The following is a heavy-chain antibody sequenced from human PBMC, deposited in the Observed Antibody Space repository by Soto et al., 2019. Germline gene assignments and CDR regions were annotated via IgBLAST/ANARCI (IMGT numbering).Heavy chain of an antibody. CDR3: ARSVEWFGTWFDP. V-gene: IGHV3-74*01. D-gene: IGHD3-3*01. Sequence: GGSLRLSCAASGFTFSSYWMHWVRQAPGKGLVWVSRINSDGSSTSYADSVKGRFTISRDNAKNTLYLQMNSLRAEDTAVYYCARSVEWFGTWFDPWGQGTLVTVSS. J-gene: IGHJ5*02. CDR1: GFTFSSYW. CDR2: INSDGSST.